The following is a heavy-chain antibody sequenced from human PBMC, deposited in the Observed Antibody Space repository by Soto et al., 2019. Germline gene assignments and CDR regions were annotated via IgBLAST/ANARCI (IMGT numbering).Heavy chain of an antibody. CDR3: ARGMVTTTHFDY. V-gene: IGHV1-8*01. CDR1: GYTFTSYD. D-gene: IGHD2-21*02. J-gene: IGHJ4*02. CDR2: MNPNSGNT. Sequence: ASVKFSCKASGYTFTSYDINWVRQATGQGLEWMGWMNPNSGNTGYAQKFQGRVTMTRNTSISTAYMELSSLRSEDTAVYYCARGMVTTTHFDYWGQGTLVTVSS.